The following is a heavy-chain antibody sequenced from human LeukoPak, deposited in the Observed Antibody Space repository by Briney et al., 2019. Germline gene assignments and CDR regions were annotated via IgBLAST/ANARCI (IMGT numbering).Heavy chain of an antibody. D-gene: IGHD3-10*01. Sequence: ASVKVSCKASGYTFTGYYMHWVRQAPGQGLEWMGWINPNSGGTNYAQKFQGRVTMTRDTSISTAYMELSRLRSDDTAVYYCARVPGKYYHGSGSKYYYYYGMDVWGQGTTVTVSS. CDR1: GYTFTGYY. V-gene: IGHV1-2*02. CDR3: ARVPGKYYHGSGSKYYYYYGMDV. J-gene: IGHJ6*02. CDR2: INPNSGGT.